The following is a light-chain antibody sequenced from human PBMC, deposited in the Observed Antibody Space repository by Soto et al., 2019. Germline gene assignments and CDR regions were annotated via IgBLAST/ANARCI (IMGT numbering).Light chain of an antibody. CDR2: DVS. CDR1: SSDIGSYNY. V-gene: IGLV2-14*03. J-gene: IGLJ1*01. CDR3: SSSTSSSTLGYV. Sequence: QSVLTQPASVSGSPGQSITISCTGTSSDIGSYNYVSWYQQHPGEAPKLMIYDVSNRPSGVSNRFSGSKSGNTASLIISGLQAEDEADYYCSSSTSSSTLGYVFGTGTKVTVL.